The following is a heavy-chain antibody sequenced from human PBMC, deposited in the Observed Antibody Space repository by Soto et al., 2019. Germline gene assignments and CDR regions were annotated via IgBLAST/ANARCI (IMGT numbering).Heavy chain of an antibody. CDR3: ARVGTGSSTPLDI. V-gene: IGHV3-21*01. CDR2: ITSASDYI. J-gene: IGHJ3*02. Sequence: GSLRLYGVASVFMCTRSTMNWVREAPGKGLEWVSSITSASDYIFYADSVKGRFTISRDNAKNSLYLQMNSLRAEDTAVYYCARVGTGSSTPLDIWGQGTMVT. CDR1: VFMCTRST. D-gene: IGHD3-9*01.